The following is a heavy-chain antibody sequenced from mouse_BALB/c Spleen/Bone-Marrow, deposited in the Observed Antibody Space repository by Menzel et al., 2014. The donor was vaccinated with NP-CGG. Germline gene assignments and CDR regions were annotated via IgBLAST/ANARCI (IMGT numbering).Heavy chain of an antibody. CDR1: GFDFSRYW. Sequence: EVNLMESGGGLVQPGGSLKLSCAASGFDFSRYWMSWVRRAPGKGLEWIGEINPDSSTINYTPSLKDKFIISRDNAKNTLYLQMSKVRSEDTALYYCASLHYFSYAAYWGQGTSVTVSS. D-gene: IGHD1-2*01. J-gene: IGHJ4*01. CDR3: ASLHYFSYAAY. V-gene: IGHV4-1*02. CDR2: INPDSSTI.